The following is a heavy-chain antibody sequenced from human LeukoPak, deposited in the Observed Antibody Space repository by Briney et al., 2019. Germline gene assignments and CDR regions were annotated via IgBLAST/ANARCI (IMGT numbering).Heavy chain of an antibody. J-gene: IGHJ5*02. V-gene: IGHV4-39*01. CDR1: GGSISRSSFY. D-gene: IGHD6-13*01. Sequence: SETLSLTCTVSGGSISRSSFYWGWIRQPPGKGLEWIGSIYYSGNTYYNPSLKSRVTISVDTSKNQFSLKLSSVTAADTAVYYCARGLSSSSWYNWVDPWGQGTLVIVSA. CDR3: ARGLSSSSWYNWVDP. CDR2: IYYSGNT.